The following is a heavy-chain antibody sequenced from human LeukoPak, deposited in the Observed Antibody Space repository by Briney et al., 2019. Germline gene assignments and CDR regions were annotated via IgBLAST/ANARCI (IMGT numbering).Heavy chain of an antibody. CDR1: GGTFSSYA. CDR3: ARARRNWSGYDAFDI. Sequence: ASVKVSCKASGGTFSSYAISWVRQAPGQGLEWMGIINPSGGSTSYAQKFQGRVTMTRDTSTSTVYMELSSLRSEDTAVYYCARARRNWSGYDAFDIWGQGTLVTVSS. CDR2: INPSGGST. V-gene: IGHV1-46*01. D-gene: IGHD3-3*01. J-gene: IGHJ3*02.